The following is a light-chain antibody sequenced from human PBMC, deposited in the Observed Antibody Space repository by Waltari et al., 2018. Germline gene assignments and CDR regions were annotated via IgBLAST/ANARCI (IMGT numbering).Light chain of an antibody. CDR3: QQSYNTPWT. CDR1: QNISRD. Sequence: DTQMIKSPSSLSASVGNRVTSSCRASQNISRDLNWYQEKPGKAPKFLVYVASNLQNGVPSRFKGSGSGTDFTLTINSLQPEDFATYYCQQSYNTPWTFGQGTLVQIK. V-gene: IGKV1-39*01. J-gene: IGKJ1*01. CDR2: VAS.